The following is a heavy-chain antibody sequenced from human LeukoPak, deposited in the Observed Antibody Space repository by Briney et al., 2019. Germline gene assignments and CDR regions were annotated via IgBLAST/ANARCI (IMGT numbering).Heavy chain of an antibody. CDR2: ISSSSSYI. CDR1: GFTFSSYS. Sequence: GGSLRLSCAAPGFTFSSYSMNWVRQAPGKGLEWVSSISSSSSYIYYADSVKGRFTISRDNSKNTLYLQMNSLRAEDTAVYYCAKCILTGYYKGYMDVWGKGTTVTISS. J-gene: IGHJ6*03. D-gene: IGHD3-9*01. V-gene: IGHV3-21*04. CDR3: AKCILTGYYKGYMDV.